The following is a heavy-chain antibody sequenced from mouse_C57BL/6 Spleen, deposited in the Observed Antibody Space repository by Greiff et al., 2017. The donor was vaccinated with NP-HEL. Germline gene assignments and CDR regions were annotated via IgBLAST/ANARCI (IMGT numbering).Heavy chain of an antibody. Sequence: QVQLQQSGAELARPGASVKLSCKASGYTFTSYGISWVKQRPGQGLEWIGEIYPRSGNTYYNEKFKGKATLTADKSSSTAYMELRSLTSEDSAVYFCARGLRYFDVWGTGTTVTVSS. CDR1: GYTFTSYG. CDR3: ARGLRYFDV. CDR2: IYPRSGNT. V-gene: IGHV1-81*01. J-gene: IGHJ1*03.